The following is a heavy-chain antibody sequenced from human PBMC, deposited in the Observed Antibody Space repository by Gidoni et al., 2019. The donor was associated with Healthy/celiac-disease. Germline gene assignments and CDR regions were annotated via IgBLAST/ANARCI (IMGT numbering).Heavy chain of an antibody. CDR2: MNPNSGNT. V-gene: IGHV1-8*01. J-gene: IGHJ5*02. CDR3: ARPRIAAAGTSLVAVWFDP. CDR1: GYTFTSYD. Sequence: QVQLVQSGAEVKKPGASVKVSCKASGYTFTSYDINWVRQATGQGLEWMGWMNPNSGNTGYAQKFQGRVTMTRNTSISTAYMELSSLRSEDTAVYYCARPRIAAAGTSLVAVWFDPWGQGTLVTVSS. D-gene: IGHD6-13*01.